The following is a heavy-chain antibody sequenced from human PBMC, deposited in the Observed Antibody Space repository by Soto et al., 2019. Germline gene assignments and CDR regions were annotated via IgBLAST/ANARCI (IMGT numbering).Heavy chain of an antibody. CDR1: GLSVTDTY. J-gene: IGHJ3*01. CDR3: ARQPVSSGPLRLASFYV. Sequence: GGSLRLSCAASGLSVTDTYMSWVHQPPGKGLEWVSVVYIDGTTNYADSVKGRFTISRDNSRKPVYLQMNSMRAEDPAASYSARQPVSSGPLRLASFYVWRQRTQFAVS. V-gene: IGHV3-53*03. D-gene: IGHD3-3*01. CDR2: VYIDGTT.